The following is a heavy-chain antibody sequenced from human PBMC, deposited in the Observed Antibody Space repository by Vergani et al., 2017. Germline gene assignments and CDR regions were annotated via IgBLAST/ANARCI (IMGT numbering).Heavy chain of an antibody. CDR3: ALKGDYYVSSGYLDY. J-gene: IGHJ4*02. CDR2: IYYSGST. Sequence: QLQLQESGPGLVKPSETLSITCTVSGGSISSSSYYWGWIRQPPGKWLEWIGSIYYSGSTYYNPSLKSRVTISVDTSKNQFSLKLSSVTAADTAVYYCALKGDYYVSSGYLDYWGQGTLVTVSS. D-gene: IGHD3-22*01. V-gene: IGHV4-39*01. CDR1: GGSISSSSYY.